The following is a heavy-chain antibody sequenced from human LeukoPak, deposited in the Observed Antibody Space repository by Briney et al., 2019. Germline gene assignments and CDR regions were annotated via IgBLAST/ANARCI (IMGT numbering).Heavy chain of an antibody. CDR1: GYTFTSYA. CDR3: ARAGDPYPVGEIGAFDI. J-gene: IGHJ3*02. D-gene: IGHD4-17*01. V-gene: IGHV7-4-1*02. CDR2: INTNTGNP. Sequence: ASVKVSCKASGYTFTSYAMNWVRQAPGQGLEWMGWINTNTGNPTYAQGFTGRFVFSLDTSVSTAYLQISSLKAEDTAVYYCARAGDPYPVGEIGAFDIWGQGTMVTVSS.